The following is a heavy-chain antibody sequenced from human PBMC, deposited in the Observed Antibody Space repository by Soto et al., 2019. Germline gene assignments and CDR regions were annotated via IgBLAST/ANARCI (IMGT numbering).Heavy chain of an antibody. J-gene: IGHJ6*02. CDR2: ISPIFGTA. D-gene: IGHD3-9*01. V-gene: IGHV1-69*12. CDR1: GGTFSSYA. Sequence: QVQLVQSGAEVKKPGSSVKVSCKASGGTFSSYAISWVRQAPGQGLEWMGGISPIFGTANYAQKLQGRVTIPADESTGTAYIELSSLRSEDTAVYYCARVVLSSPYYYGMDVWGQGTTVTVSS. CDR3: ARVVLSSPYYYGMDV.